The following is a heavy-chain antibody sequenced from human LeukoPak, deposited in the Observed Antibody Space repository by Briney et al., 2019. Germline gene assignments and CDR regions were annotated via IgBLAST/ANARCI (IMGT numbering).Heavy chain of an antibody. D-gene: IGHD3-16*01. CDR3: ARDRPYGGVGDFDY. CDR2: IWYDGSNK. J-gene: IGHJ4*02. Sequence: GGSLRLSCAASGFHFSTYGMHWVRQAPGKGLEWVGVIWYDGSNKIYAESVKGRFTISRDTSRNTLYLQLNSLTVEDTAVYYCARDRPYGGVGDFDYWGQGTLVTVSS. CDR1: GFHFSTYG. V-gene: IGHV3-33*01.